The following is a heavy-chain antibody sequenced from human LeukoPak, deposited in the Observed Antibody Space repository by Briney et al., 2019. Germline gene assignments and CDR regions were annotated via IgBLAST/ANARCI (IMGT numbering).Heavy chain of an antibody. J-gene: IGHJ4*02. CDR2: ISQSGTKT. D-gene: IGHD4-23*01. V-gene: IGHV3-48*03. CDR1: GFSFTKND. CDR3: STSHGGNSDFDY. Sequence: GGSLRLSCAASGFSFTKNDANWVRQAPGKGLEWVAYISQSGTKTYYQESVKGRFTISRDNANNSLYLQMNNLRAEDTAVYFCSTSHGGNSDFDYWGQGTLVTVSS.